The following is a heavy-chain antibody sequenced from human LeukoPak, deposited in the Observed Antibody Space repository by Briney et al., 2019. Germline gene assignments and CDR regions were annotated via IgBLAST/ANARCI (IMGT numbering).Heavy chain of an antibody. CDR1: GGSISSYY. CDR2: IHASGST. D-gene: IGHD2-21*02. V-gene: IGHV4-4*07. Sequence: PSETLSLTCTVYGGSISSYYWTWIRQPAGKGPEWIGRIHASGSTNYNPSLKSRVNMSVDTSKNQFSLRLKSVTAADTAVYYCARVTDPRYNWFDPWGQGTLVTVSS. CDR3: ARVTDPRYNWFDP. J-gene: IGHJ5*02.